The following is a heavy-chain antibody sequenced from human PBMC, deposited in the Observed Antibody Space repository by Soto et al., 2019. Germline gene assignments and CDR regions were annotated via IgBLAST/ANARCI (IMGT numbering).Heavy chain of an antibody. CDR3: ARRYSSSLDF. CDR2: IYHSGST. J-gene: IGHJ4*02. V-gene: IGHV4-30-2*01. D-gene: IGHD6-13*01. Sequence: SETLSLTCAVSGGSISSGGYSWSWIRQPPGKGLEWIGYIYHSGSTYYNPSLKSRVTISVDRPKNQFSLKLSSVTAADTAVYYCARRYSSSLDFWGQGTLVTVSS. CDR1: GGSISSGGYS.